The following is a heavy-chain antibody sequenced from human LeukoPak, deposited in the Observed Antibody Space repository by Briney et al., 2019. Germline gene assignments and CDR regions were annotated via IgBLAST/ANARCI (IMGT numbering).Heavy chain of an antibody. V-gene: IGHV1-18*01. J-gene: IGHJ4*02. CDR1: GYTFTSYG. CDR3: ARVRGYDFWSGLGAIDY. Sequence: GASVKVSCKASGYTFTSYGISWVRQAPGQGLEWMGWISAYNGNTNYAQKFQGRVTITRNTSISTAYMELSSLRSEDTAVYYCARVRGYDFWSGLGAIDYWGQGTLVTVSS. CDR2: ISAYNGNT. D-gene: IGHD3-3*01.